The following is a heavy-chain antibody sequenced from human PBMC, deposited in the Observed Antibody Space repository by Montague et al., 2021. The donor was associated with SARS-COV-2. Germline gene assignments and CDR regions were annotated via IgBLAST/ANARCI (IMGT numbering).Heavy chain of an antibody. Sequence: SETLSLTCTVSGGSISTYYWNWIRQFPGKGLEWIGYIDYSGSTNYNPSLQSRVIISVDRSKIQCSLKLNSVTAADTAIYYCARLPYDNSYGMDVWGQGTTVTVSS. CDR1: GGSISTYY. CDR3: ARLPYDNSYGMDV. J-gene: IGHJ6*02. V-gene: IGHV4-59*01. D-gene: IGHD3-9*01. CDR2: IDYSGST.